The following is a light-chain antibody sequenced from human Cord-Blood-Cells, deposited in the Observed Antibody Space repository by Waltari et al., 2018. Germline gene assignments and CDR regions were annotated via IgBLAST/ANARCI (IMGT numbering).Light chain of an antibody. CDR1: SSDVGGYNF. CDR3: CSYAGSYAYV. CDR2: DVS. J-gene: IGLJ1*01. Sequence: QSALTQPRSVSGSPGQSVTISCTGTSSDVGGYNFVSWYQQHPGKAPKLMIYDVSKRPSGVPDRFAGSKSGNTACRTISGLQAEDEADYYCCSYAGSYAYVFGTGTKVTVL. V-gene: IGLV2-11*01.